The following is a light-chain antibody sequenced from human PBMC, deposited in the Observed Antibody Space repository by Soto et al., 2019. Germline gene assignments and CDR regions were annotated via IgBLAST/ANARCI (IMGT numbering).Light chain of an antibody. Sequence: QSVLTQPPSASGTPGQRVTISCSGSSSNIGINIVGWFQQLPGTAPKLLIYSNSQRPSGVPDRFSGSKSGTSASLAISGLQSEDEADFFCAAWDDSLNGYVFGTGTKLTV. CDR2: SNS. CDR1: SSNIGINI. V-gene: IGLV1-44*01. CDR3: AAWDDSLNGYV. J-gene: IGLJ1*01.